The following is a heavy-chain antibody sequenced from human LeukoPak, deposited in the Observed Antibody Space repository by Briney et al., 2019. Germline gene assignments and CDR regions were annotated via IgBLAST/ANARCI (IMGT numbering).Heavy chain of an antibody. D-gene: IGHD6-19*01. CDR2: IYPSGST. Sequence: KPSETLSLTCTVSGGSISSGSYYWSWIRQPAGKGLEWIVRIYPSGSTNYNRSLKSRVTISIDTSKNQFSLRLNSVTAADTAIYYCARRASSGRPIDYWGQGTLVTVSS. V-gene: IGHV4-61*02. CDR1: GGSISSGSYY. CDR3: ARRASSGRPIDY. J-gene: IGHJ4*02.